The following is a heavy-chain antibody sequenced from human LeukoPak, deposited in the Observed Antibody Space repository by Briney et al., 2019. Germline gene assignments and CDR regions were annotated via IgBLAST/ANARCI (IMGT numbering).Heavy chain of an antibody. J-gene: IGHJ4*01. V-gene: IGHV3-21*01. CDR3: ARSGYCSGGSCFNLDY. Sequence: GGSLRLSCAASGFTFSSYSMNWVRQAPGKGLEWVSSISSSSSYIYYADSVKGRFTISRDNAKNSLYLQMNSLRAEDTAVYYCARSGYCSGGSCFNLDYWGQEPWSPSPQ. CDR1: GFTFSSYS. CDR2: ISSSSSYI. D-gene: IGHD2-15*01.